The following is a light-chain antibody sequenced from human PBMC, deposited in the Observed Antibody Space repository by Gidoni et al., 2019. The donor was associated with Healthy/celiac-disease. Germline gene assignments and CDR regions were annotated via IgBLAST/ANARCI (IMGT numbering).Light chain of an antibody. CDR1: QSISSY. J-gene: IGKJ5*01. Sequence: DIQMAHSPSSLSASVGDRVTITCRASQSISSYLNWYQQKPGKAPKLLIYAASSLQSGVPSRFSGSGSGTDFTLTISSLQPEDFATYYCQQSYSTLPITFXXXTRLEIK. V-gene: IGKV1-39*01. CDR3: QQSYSTLPIT. CDR2: AAS.